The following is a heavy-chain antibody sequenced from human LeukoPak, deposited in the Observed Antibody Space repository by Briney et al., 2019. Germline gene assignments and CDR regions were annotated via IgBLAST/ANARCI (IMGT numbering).Heavy chain of an antibody. J-gene: IGHJ4*02. CDR1: GFTFSSYS. D-gene: IGHD3-3*01. CDR2: ISSSSSYI. V-gene: IGHV3-21*01. CDR3: ARDQTGYYDFPSAYFDY. Sequence: GSLRLSCAASGFTFSSYSMNWVRQAPGKGLEWVSSISSSSSYIYYADSVKGRFTISRDNAKNSLYLQMNSLRAEDTAVYYCARDQTGYYDFPSAYFDYWGQGTLVTVSS.